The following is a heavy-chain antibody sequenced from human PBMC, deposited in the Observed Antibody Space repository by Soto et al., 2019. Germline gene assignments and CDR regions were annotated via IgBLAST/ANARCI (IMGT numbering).Heavy chain of an antibody. Sequence: PSETLSLTCTVSGGAISRDYWSWIRQSPGKGLEWIGYIYYSGSTNYNPSLKSRVTISVDKSKNQFSLKLTSVTVADTAVYYCANSYGNAWYTYWGQGTQVTVSS. J-gene: IGHJ4*02. CDR2: IYYSGST. CDR3: ANSYGNAWYTY. D-gene: IGHD6-13*01. CDR1: GGAISRDY. V-gene: IGHV4-59*12.